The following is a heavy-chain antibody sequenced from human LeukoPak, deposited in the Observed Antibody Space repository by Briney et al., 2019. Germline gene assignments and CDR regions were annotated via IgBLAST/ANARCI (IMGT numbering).Heavy chain of an antibody. CDR1: GGTFSSYA. D-gene: IGHD6-19*01. V-gene: IGHV1-69*13. J-gene: IGHJ4*02. CDR3: ARDLGIAVAGTLTALDY. CDR2: IIPIFGTT. Sequence: ASVKVSCKASGGTFSSYAISWVRQAPGQGLEWMGGIIPIFGTTNYAQKFQGRVTITADESTSTAYMELSSLRSEDTAVYYCARDLGIAVAGTLTALDYWGQGTLVTVSS.